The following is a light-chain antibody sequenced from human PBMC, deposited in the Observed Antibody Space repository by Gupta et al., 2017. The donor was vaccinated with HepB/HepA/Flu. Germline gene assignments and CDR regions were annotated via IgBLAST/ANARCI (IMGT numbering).Light chain of an antibody. CDR2: YAS. Sequence: IQMTQSPSSLSASVGDRVTITCRASQVIGNYLAWFQQKPGKVPKLLIYYASNLQSWVPSRFSGSASGTDFTLTINNLQPEDVATYYCQKYNSAPFTFGHGTKVD. CDR3: QKYNSAPFT. CDR1: QVIGNY. J-gene: IGKJ3*01. V-gene: IGKV1-27*01.